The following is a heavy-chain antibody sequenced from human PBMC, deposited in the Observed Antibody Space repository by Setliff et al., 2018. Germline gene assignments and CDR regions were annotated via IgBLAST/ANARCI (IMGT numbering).Heavy chain of an antibody. CDR1: GYIFTSYG. J-gene: IGHJ6*03. CDR2: TIPSFGST. V-gene: IGHV1-69*05. CDR3: AREGVNTRSSTDYRYYMDV. D-gene: IGHD3-10*01. Sequence: SVKVSCKASGYIFTSYGISWVRQAPGQGLEWMGGTIPSFGSTNYAQKFQDRVTIITDESTSTAYMELSSLRTEDTAVYYCAREGVNTRSSTDYRYYMDVWGKGTTVTVSS.